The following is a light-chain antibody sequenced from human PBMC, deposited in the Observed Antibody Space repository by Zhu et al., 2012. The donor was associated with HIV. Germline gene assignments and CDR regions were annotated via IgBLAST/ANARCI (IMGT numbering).Light chain of an antibody. Sequence: EIVLTQSPGTLSLSPGERATLSCRASQTVSRNYLAWYQQKPGQPPRLLIYSASRRVTGIPDRFSGSGSGTDFTLTISRLEPEDFAVYYCQQYDQWPPLTFGGGTKVEI. CDR1: QTVSRNY. J-gene: IGKJ4*01. CDR2: SAS. V-gene: IGKV3-20*01. CDR3: QQYDQWPPLT.